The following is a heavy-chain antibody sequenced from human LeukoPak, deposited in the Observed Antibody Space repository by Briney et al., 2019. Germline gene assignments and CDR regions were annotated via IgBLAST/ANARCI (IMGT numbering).Heavy chain of an antibody. CDR2: IWYDGSNK. V-gene: IGHV3-33*01. CDR3: ARDDATYALAY. Sequence: GGSLRLSCAASGFTFSSYGMHWVRQAPGKGLEWVADIWYDGSNKYYADSVKGRFTISRDNSKNTLYLQMNSLRAEDTAVYYCARDDATYALAYWGQGTLVTVSS. D-gene: IGHD2-8*01. J-gene: IGHJ4*02. CDR1: GFTFSSYG.